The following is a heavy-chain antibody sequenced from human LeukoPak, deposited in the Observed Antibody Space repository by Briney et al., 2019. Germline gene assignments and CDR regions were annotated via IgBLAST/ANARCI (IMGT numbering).Heavy chain of an antibody. J-gene: IGHJ4*02. CDR3: TRKAARTSGHDY. D-gene: IGHD1-1*01. V-gene: IGHV3-23*01. Sequence: GGSLRLSCAVSGSTFNNFGMSWVRQAPGMGLEWVSAIADGSETTYYADSVKGRFIISRDYSKSTLHLQMNSVRAEDTAVYYCTRKAARTSGHDYWGQGILVTVSS. CDR1: GSTFNNFG. CDR2: IADGSETT.